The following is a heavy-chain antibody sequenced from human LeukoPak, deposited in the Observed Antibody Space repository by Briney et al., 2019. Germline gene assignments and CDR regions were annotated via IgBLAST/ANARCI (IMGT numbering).Heavy chain of an antibody. CDR1: SDSITRYN. CDR3: ARSDWYLNLDY. D-gene: IGHD6-19*01. J-gene: IGHJ4*02. V-gene: IGHV4-59*01. Sequence: SETLSLTCTLPSDSITRYNWKWIWQTPRKGLERVGYISCSGTTNYYPSLKSRVTISIDTSKNQFSLMLSSVNAADTAVYYCARSDWYLNLDYRGQGTLVIVSS. CDR2: ISCSGTT.